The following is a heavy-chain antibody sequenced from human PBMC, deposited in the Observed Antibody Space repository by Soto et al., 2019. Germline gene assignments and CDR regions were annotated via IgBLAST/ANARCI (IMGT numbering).Heavy chain of an antibody. CDR2: INPNSGGT. CDR1: GYTFTGYY. CDR3: ARGNVLLWFGELPNWFDP. J-gene: IGHJ5*02. V-gene: IGHV1-2*04. D-gene: IGHD3-10*01. Sequence: QVQLVQSGAEVKKPGASVKVSCKASGYTFTGYYMHWVRQAPGQGLEWMGWINPNSGGTNYAQKFQGWVTMTRDTSISTAYMELGRLRSDDTAVYYCARGNVLLWFGELPNWFDPWGQGTLVTVSS.